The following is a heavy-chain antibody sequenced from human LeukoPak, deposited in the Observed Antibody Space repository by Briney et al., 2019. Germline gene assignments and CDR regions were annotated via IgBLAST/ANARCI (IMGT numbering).Heavy chain of an antibody. CDR2: ISWNSGSV. CDR3: AKDIKLISLYDSSGYSH. CDR1: GFTFDDYA. V-gene: IGHV3-9*01. J-gene: IGHJ4*02. Sequence: GGSLRLSCAASGFTFDDYAMHWVRQVPGKGLEWVPGISWNSGSVGYADSVKGRFTISRDNAKNSLYLQMNSLRAEDTALYYCAKDIKLISLYDSSGYSHWGLGTLVTVSS. D-gene: IGHD3-22*01.